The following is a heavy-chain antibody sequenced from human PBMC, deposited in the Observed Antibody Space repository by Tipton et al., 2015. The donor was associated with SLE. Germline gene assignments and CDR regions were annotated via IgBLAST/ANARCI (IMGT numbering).Heavy chain of an antibody. J-gene: IGHJ4*02. CDR2: INPHSGVT. D-gene: IGHD3-3*01. CDR1: GYTFTDYY. Sequence: QLVQSGAEVKKPGASVKVSCKSSGYTFTDYYMHWVRQAPGQGLEWMGRINPHSGVTNYAQKFQGRVTMTRHTSIGTAYMELRRLRSDDTAVYYCARDTSLRFLEWVSIDYWGQGTLVAVSS. V-gene: IGHV1-2*06. CDR3: ARDTSLRFLEWVSIDY.